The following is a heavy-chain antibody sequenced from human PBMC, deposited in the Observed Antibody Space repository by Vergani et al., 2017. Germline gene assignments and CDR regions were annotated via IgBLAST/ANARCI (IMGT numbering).Heavy chain of an antibody. CDR2: INPSGGST. CDR3: ARAGRRRTTTRAVAGPDDY. CDR1: GYTFTSYY. Sequence: QVQLVQSGAEVKKPGASVKVSCKASGYTFTSYYMHWVRQAPGQGLEWMGIINPSGGSTSYAKKFQGRVTMTRDTSTSTAYMELSSLRSEDTAVYYCARAGRRRTTTRAVAGPDDYWGQGTLVTVSS. V-gene: IGHV1-46*01. D-gene: IGHD6-19*01. J-gene: IGHJ4*02.